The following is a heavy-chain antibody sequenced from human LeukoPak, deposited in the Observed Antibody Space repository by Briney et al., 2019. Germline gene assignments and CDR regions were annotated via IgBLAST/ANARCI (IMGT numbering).Heavy chain of an antibody. J-gene: IGHJ4*02. CDR2: IYYSGST. V-gene: IGHV4-61*05. D-gene: IGHD3-3*01. CDR1: GGSISGSSYY. CDR3: ARGLYDFWSGYSISPFDY. Sequence: SETLSLTCTVSGGSISGSSYYWGWIRQPPGKGLEWIGYIYYSGSTNYNPSLKSRVTISVDTSKNQFSLKLSSVTAADTAVYYCARGLYDFWSGYSISPFDYWGQGTLVTVSS.